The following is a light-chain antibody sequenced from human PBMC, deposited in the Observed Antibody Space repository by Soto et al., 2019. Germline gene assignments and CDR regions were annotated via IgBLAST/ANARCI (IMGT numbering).Light chain of an antibody. CDR1: SSDIESHT. V-gene: IGLV1-44*01. CDR3: ATWDDSRKGV. Sequence: QSVLTQPPSASGTPGQRITISCSGSSSDIESHTVNWYQQVPGKAPKLLINTNNQRPSGVPARLSGSKSGASASLAISGLQSEDEATYYCATWDDSRKGVFGTGTKVTVL. CDR2: TNN. J-gene: IGLJ1*01.